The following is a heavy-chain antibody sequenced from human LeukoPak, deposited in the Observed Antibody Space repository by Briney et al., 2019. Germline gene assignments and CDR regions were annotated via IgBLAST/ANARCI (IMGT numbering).Heavy chain of an antibody. D-gene: IGHD3-10*01. V-gene: IGHV3-74*03. CDR1: EFNFSSHW. CDR2: LRSSGNGT. Sequence: GGSLRLSCAASEFNFSSHWMHWVRHAPGKGLVWVSRLRSSGNGTTYADSVKGRFTISRDNAKNTLFLQMNSLRIEDTAVYYCVRGREVRGRSMDVWGKGTTVIVSP. J-gene: IGHJ6*04. CDR3: VRGREVRGRSMDV.